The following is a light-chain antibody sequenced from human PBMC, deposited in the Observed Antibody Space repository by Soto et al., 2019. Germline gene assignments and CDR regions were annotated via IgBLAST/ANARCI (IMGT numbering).Light chain of an antibody. V-gene: IGKV3-20*01. J-gene: IGKJ5*01. CDR2: AAS. CDR1: QSVSSSY. CDR3: QQYGSSST. Sequence: EIVLTQSPGTLSLSPGERGTLSCRASQSVSSSYLACYQQKPGQAPRLLVYAASSRPTGIPDRFSGSGSGTHFTLTLSRLEPEDLALYYCQQYGSSSTFGQGTRLEI.